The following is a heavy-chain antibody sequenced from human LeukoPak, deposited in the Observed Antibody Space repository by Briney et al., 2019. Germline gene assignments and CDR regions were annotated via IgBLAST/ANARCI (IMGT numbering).Heavy chain of an antibody. J-gene: IGHJ4*02. D-gene: IGHD4-23*01. Sequence: GGSLRLSCAASGFTFSSYGMHWVRQAPGKGLEWVAFIRYDGSNKYYADSVKGRFTISRDNSKNTLYLQMNSLRAEDTAVYYCAKDYSTVVTENFDYWGQGTLVTVFS. CDR3: AKDYSTVVTENFDY. CDR2: IRYDGSNK. CDR1: GFTFSSYG. V-gene: IGHV3-30*02.